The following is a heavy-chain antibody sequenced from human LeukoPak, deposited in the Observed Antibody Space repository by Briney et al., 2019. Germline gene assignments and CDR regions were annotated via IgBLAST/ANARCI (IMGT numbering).Heavy chain of an antibody. J-gene: IGHJ6*02. D-gene: IGHD3-16*02. CDR1: GFTFSSYD. CDR2: IGTAGDT. Sequence: GGSLRLSCAASGFTFSSYDMHWVRQATGKGLEWVSAIGTAGDTYYPGSVKGRFTISRENAKNSLYLQMNSLRAGDTAVYYCARIRGLSGSYYYGMDVWGQGTTVTVSS. CDR3: ARIRGLSGSYYYGMDV. V-gene: IGHV3-13*01.